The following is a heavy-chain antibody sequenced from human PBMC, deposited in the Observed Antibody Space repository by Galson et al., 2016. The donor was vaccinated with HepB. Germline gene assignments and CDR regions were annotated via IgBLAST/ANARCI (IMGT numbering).Heavy chain of an antibody. CDR2: SSVSGATT. V-gene: IGHV3-23*01. CDR1: GFTFIKYA. D-gene: IGHD3-16*01. CDR3: AKDTSWVLDF. J-gene: IGHJ4*02. Sequence: SLRLSCAASGFTFIKYAMTWVRQAPGKGLEWVSASSVSGATTYYADSVKGRFTISRDNSKSTLYLQMNSLRAEDTAVYYCAKDTSWVLDFWGQGNLVTVSS.